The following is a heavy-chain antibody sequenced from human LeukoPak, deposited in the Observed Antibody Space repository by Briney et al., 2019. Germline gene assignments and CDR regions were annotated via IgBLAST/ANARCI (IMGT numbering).Heavy chain of an antibody. J-gene: IGHJ2*01. CDR3: ARAPLWFGELLNWHLDL. V-gene: IGHV1-8*01. D-gene: IGHD3-10*01. CDR2: MNPNSGNT. Sequence: ASVKVSCKASGYTFTNYDINWVRQATGQGLEWMGWMNPNSGNTGYAQKFQGRVTMTRNTSISTAYMELSSLRSEDTAVYYCARAPLWFGELLNWHLDLWGRGTLVTVSS. CDR1: GYTFTNYD.